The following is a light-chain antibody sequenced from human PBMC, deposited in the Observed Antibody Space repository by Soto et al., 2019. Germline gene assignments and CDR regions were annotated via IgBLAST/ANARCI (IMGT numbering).Light chain of an antibody. CDR2: GAS. CDR3: QQYNNWPRT. Sequence: EIVMTQSPATLSVSPGERATLSCRASQSIAGNLAWYHQKPGQASRLLIYGASTRATGIPARFSGSGSGTEFTLTISSLQSEDFAVYYCQQYNNWPRTFGGGTKVEFK. CDR1: QSIAGN. J-gene: IGKJ4*01. V-gene: IGKV3-15*01.